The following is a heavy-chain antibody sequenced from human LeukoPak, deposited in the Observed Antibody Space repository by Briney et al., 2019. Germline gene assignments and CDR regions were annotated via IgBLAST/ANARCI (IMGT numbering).Heavy chain of an antibody. CDR3: SRGGYYSLGDY. Sequence: GGSLRLSCAASGFTFSNHWMHWVRQAPGKGLVWVSRVNSDGSSTNYADSVKGRFTTSRDNAKNTLYLQMSGLRAEDTAVYYCSRGGYYSLGDYWGQGTLVTASS. J-gene: IGHJ4*02. V-gene: IGHV3-74*01. D-gene: IGHD4-11*01. CDR2: VNSDGSST. CDR1: GFTFSNHW.